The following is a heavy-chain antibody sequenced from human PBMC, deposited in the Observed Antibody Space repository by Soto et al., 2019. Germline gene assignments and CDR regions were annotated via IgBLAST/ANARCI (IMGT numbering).Heavy chain of an antibody. V-gene: IGHV3-48*03. Sequence: QLVESGGTLVQPGGSLRLLCEASGLNFSTYDMNWGRQAPGKGPEWVSYMAGRGTTIYYADSVKGRFTISRDNAKSALYLQMNRLRVEDTAVYYCATGYSYDGYYYYGVDVWGQGTTVTVS. CDR1: GLNFSTYD. J-gene: IGHJ6*02. CDR2: MAGRGTTI. CDR3: ATGYSYDGYYYYGVDV. D-gene: IGHD5-18*01.